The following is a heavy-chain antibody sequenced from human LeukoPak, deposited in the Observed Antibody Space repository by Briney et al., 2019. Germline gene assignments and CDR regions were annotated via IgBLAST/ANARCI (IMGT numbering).Heavy chain of an antibody. CDR3: ARGLGSSWYGD. D-gene: IGHD6-13*01. CDR1: GGSISSGDYY. Sequence: ASETLSLTCTVSGGSISSGDYYWTWIRQPPGKGLEWIGYIYYSGSTYCNPSLKSRPSISVDTSKNQFSLKLSSVTAADTAVYYCARGLGSSWYGDWGQGTLVTVSS. CDR2: IYYSGST. V-gene: IGHV4-30-4*01. J-gene: IGHJ4*02.